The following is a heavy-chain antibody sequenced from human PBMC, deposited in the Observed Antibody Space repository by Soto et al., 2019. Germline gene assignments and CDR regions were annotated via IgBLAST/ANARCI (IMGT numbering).Heavy chain of an antibody. CDR1: GGSISSTNW. V-gene: IGHV4-4*02. J-gene: IGHJ4*02. CDR3: ARHLAYDYVWGSPGYFDY. D-gene: IGHD3-16*01. Sequence: SETLSLTCVVSGGSISSTNWWTWVRQPPGKSLEWIGEIYHNGSPTYSPSLRGRATISVDKSNNQFSLRLRSVTAADTAVYYCARHLAYDYVWGSPGYFDYWGQGTLVTGLL. CDR2: IYHNGSP.